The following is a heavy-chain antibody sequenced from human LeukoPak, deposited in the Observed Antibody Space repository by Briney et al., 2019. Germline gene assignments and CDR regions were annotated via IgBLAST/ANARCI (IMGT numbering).Heavy chain of an antibody. V-gene: IGHV3-30*14. CDR3: VVRTGY. CDR2: ISYDGSNK. Sequence: GGSLRLSCAASGFTFSSYAMHWVRQAPGKGLEWVAVISYDGSNKYYADSVKGRFTISREDAKNSLYLQMNSLRAGDTAVYYQVVRTGYWGQGTLVTVSS. D-gene: IGHD3/OR15-3a*01. J-gene: IGHJ4*02. CDR1: GFTFSSYA.